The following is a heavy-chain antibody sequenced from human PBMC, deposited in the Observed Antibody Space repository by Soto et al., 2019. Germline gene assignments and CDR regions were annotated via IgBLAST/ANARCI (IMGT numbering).Heavy chain of an antibody. D-gene: IGHD2-15*01. J-gene: IGHJ4*02. CDR1: GCHFSIYS. CDR2: ISSSSSYI. V-gene: IGHV3-21*01. CDR3: ARDARGLLPFDD. Sequence: GGSLRLYGAACGCHFSIYSLNCVRQAPGKGLEWVSSISSSSSYIYYADSVKGRFTISRDNAKNSLYLQMNSLRAEDTAVYYCARDARGLLPFDDWGQGNLVTFSS.